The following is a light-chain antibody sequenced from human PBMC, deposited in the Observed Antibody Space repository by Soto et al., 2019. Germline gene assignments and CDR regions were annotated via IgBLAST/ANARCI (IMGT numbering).Light chain of an antibody. J-gene: IGKJ3*01. Sequence: EIVLTQSPATLSLSPGERAILSCRASQSVSRYLAWYQQKPAQAPRLLIYDASNRATGIPARFSGSGSGTDFTLTISSLEPEDFAVYYCQHRNNRPFTFGPGTKVDIK. V-gene: IGKV3-11*01. CDR2: DAS. CDR3: QHRNNRPFT. CDR1: QSVSRY.